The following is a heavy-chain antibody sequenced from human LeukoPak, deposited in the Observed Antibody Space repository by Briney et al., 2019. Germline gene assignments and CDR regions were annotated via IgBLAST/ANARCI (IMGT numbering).Heavy chain of an antibody. J-gene: IGHJ4*02. CDR2: TSGTGYNT. CDR3: ARSQCPDSTSCYYFFFFDF. Sequence: ASVKVSCKASGDTFSAYGITWVRQAPGQGLEWMAWTSGTGYNTDYTQRFQGRVSVTTDTSTSTAYLEVRSLRSEDTAIYYCARSQCPDSTSCYYFFFFDFWGQGTPVTVSS. V-gene: IGHV1-18*01. D-gene: IGHD2-2*01. CDR1: GDTFSAYG.